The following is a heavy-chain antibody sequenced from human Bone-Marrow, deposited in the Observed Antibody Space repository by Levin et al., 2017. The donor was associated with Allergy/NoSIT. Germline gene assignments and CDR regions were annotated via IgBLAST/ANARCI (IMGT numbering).Heavy chain of an antibody. V-gene: IGHV3-33*01. D-gene: IGHD6-6*01. Sequence: GESLKISCAASGFTFSSYGMHWVRQAPGKGLEWVAVIWYDGSNKYYADSVKGRFTISRDNSKNTLYLQMNSLRAEDTAVYYCARDFQYSSSFDYWGQGTLVTVSS. J-gene: IGHJ4*02. CDR3: ARDFQYSSSFDY. CDR2: IWYDGSNK. CDR1: GFTFSSYG.